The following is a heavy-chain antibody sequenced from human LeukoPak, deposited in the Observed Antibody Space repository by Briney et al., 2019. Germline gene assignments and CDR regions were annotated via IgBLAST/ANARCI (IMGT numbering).Heavy chain of an antibody. CDR2: IYYSGTT. CDR1: GGSISSGSYY. J-gene: IGHJ6*03. CDR3: ARAYYYGSGSYYYYYYMDV. V-gene: IGHV4-39*07. D-gene: IGHD3-10*01. Sequence: PSEALSLTCTVSGGSISSGSYYWVWIRQPPGKGLEWIGTIYYSGTTYYNPSLKSRVTISVDTSKNQFSLKLSSVTAADTAVYYCARAYYYGSGSYYYYYYMDVWGKGTTVTISS.